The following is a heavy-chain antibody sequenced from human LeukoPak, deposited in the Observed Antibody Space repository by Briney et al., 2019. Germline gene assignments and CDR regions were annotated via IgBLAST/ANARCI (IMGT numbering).Heavy chain of an antibody. CDR3: AREEWGSSNN. Sequence: ASVKVSCKASGYTFTSYGISWVRQAPGQGLEWMGWISTYNGNTNYAQNLQGRVTMTTDTSRSTGYMELRSLRSDDTAVYYCAREEWGSSNNWGQGTLVTVSS. V-gene: IGHV1-18*01. D-gene: IGHD3-16*01. J-gene: IGHJ4*02. CDR2: ISTYNGNT. CDR1: GYTFTSYG.